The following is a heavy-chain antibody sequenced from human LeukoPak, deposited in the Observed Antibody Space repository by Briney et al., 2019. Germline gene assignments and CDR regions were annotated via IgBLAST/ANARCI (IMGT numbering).Heavy chain of an antibody. J-gene: IGHJ3*02. V-gene: IGHV4-4*02. CDR1: GGSISSSNW. CDR3: ASQSPYGANAFDI. D-gene: IGHD3-10*01. Sequence: SGTLSLTCAVSGGSISSSNWWSWVRQPPGKGLEWIGEIYHSGSTNYNPSLKSRVTISVDKSKNQFSLKLSSVTAADTAVYYCASQSPYGANAFDIWGQGTMVTVSS. CDR2: IYHSGST.